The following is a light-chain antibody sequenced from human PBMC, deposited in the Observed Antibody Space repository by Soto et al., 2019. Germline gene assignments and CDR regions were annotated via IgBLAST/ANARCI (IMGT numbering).Light chain of an antibody. J-gene: IGKJ1*01. Sequence: EIVMTQSRTTLSVSPGPRATLSCRASQSVSSNLAWYQQKPGQAPRLLXYGASTRATGIPARFSGSGSGTEFTLTISSLQSEDFAVYYCQQYNNWPPWTFGQGTKVDIK. CDR3: QQYNNWPPWT. CDR2: GAS. CDR1: QSVSSN. V-gene: IGKV3-15*01.